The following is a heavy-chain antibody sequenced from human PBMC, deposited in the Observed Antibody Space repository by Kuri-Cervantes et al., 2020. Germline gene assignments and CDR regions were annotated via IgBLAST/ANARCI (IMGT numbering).Heavy chain of an antibody. CDR1: GFTFSSYS. J-gene: IGHJ4*02. V-gene: IGHV3-21*04. D-gene: IGHD3-10*01. CDR2: ISSSSYI. Sequence: GESLKISCAASGFTFSSYSMNWVRQAPGKGLEWVSSISSSSYIYYADSVKGRFTISRDNAKNSLYLQMNSLRAEDTALYYCAKDIFTMVRGVIEDWGQGTLVTVSS. CDR3: AKDIFTMVRGVIED.